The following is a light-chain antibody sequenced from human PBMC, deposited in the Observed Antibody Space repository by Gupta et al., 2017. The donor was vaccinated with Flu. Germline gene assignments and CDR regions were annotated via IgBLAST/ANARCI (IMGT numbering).Light chain of an antibody. V-gene: IGKV1-5*03. J-gene: IGKJ2*01. CDR2: KAS. CDR1: QSISGW. Sequence: DIQLTQSPSTLSASVGDRVSITCRASQSISGWLAWYQQKPGKAPKLLIYKASSLESGVPSRFSGSGYGTEFTLTISSRQPDDFATYDCQQYNSYSQDTFGQGTKMEIK. CDR3: QQYNSYSQDT.